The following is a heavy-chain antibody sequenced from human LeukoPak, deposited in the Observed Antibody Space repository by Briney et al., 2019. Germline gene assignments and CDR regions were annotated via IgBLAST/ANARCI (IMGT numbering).Heavy chain of an antibody. CDR2: ISYDGSNK. CDR1: GFTFSSYG. CDR3: AREAAAGTLGDY. Sequence: GGSLRLSCAASGFTFSSYGMHWVRQAPGKGLEWVAVISYDGSNKYYADSVKGRFTISRDNSKNTLYLQMNSLRAEDTAVYYCAREAAAGTLGDYWGQGTLVTVSS. V-gene: IGHV3-30*03. J-gene: IGHJ4*02. D-gene: IGHD6-13*01.